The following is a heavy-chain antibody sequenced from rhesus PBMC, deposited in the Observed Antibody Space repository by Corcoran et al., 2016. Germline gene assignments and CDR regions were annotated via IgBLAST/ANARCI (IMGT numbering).Heavy chain of an antibody. CDR2: ISGSTGTP. CDR1: GGSISSSNW. J-gene: IGHJ6*01. CDR3: ARGDYSYYYPPGGLDS. D-gene: IGHD3S6*01. Sequence: QVQLQESGPGLVKPSETLSLTCAVSGGSISSSNWWSWIRQPPGKGLEWIGDISGSTGTPSYHPPLKSRVTISKDTSKNQFSLKLSSVTAADTAVYYCARGDYSYYYPPGGLDSWGQGVVVTVSS. V-gene: IGHV4S19*01.